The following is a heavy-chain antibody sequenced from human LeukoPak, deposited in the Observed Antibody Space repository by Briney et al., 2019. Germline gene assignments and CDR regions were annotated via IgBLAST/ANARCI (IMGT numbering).Heavy chain of an antibody. J-gene: IGHJ4*02. CDR1: GFTFSSYG. Sequence: GGSLRLSCAASGFTFSSYGMHWVRQAPGKGLEWVAVIWYDGSNKYYADSVKGRFTISRDNSKNTLYLQMNSLRAEDTAVYYCARLQGRLPNLFDYWGQGTLVTVSS. V-gene: IGHV3-33*01. CDR3: ARLQGRLPNLFDY. D-gene: IGHD4-11*01. CDR2: IWYDGSNK.